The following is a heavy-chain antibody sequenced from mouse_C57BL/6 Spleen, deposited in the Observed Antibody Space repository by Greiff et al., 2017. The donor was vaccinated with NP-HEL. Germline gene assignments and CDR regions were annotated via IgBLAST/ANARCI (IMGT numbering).Heavy chain of an antibody. CDR2: IHPNSGST. J-gene: IGHJ1*03. Sequence: VQLQQPGAELVKPGASVKLSCKASGYTFTSYWMHWVKQRPGQGLEWIGMIHPNSGSTNYNEKFKSKATLTVDKSSSTAYMQLSSLTSEDSAVYYCARGDGSSYLYWYFDVWGTGTTVTVSS. CDR3: ARGDGSSYLYWYFDV. V-gene: IGHV1-64*01. D-gene: IGHD1-1*01. CDR1: GYTFTSYW.